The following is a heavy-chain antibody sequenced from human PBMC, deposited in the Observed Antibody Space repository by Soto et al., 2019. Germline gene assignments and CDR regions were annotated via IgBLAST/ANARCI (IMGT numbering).Heavy chain of an antibody. V-gene: IGHV3-23*01. CDR1: GFTFSSYA. CDR2: ISGSGGST. D-gene: IGHD6-19*01. J-gene: IGHJ6*02. CDR3: AKDGALAVAGPAYYYYGMDV. Sequence: PGGSLRLSCAASGFTFSSYAMSWVRQAPGKGLEWVSAISGSGGSTYYADSVKGRFTISRDNSKNTLYLQVNSLRAEDTAVYYCAKDGALAVAGPAYYYYGMDVWGQGTTVTVSS.